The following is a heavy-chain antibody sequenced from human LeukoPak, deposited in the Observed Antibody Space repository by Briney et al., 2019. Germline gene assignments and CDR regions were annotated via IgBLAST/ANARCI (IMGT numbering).Heavy chain of an antibody. D-gene: IGHD3-22*01. CDR2: ISGSGGST. J-gene: IGHJ4*02. V-gene: IGHV3-23*01. CDR1: GCTLRSYA. CDR3: AKGGGYYRYFDY. Sequence: GGSLRLSCAASGCTLRSYAMSWVRQAPGKGLEWVSAISGSGGSTYYADSVKGRFTISRDNSKNTLYLQMNSLRVEDTAVYYCAKGGGYYRYFDYWGQGTLVTVSS.